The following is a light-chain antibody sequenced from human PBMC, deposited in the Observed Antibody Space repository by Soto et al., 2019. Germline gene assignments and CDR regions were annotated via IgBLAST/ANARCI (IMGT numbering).Light chain of an antibody. J-gene: IGLJ7*01. CDR2: DTT. V-gene: IGLV7-46*01. CDR3: LLSDGGAAV. CDR1: TGDVTSGHF. Sequence: QAVVTQEPSLTVSPGGTVTLTCGSGTGDVTSGHFPYWFQQRPGQAPRTLIYDTTSRHSWTPTRFSGSLLGGKAALTLSGAQPEDEADYSCLLSDGGAAVFGGGTQLTVL.